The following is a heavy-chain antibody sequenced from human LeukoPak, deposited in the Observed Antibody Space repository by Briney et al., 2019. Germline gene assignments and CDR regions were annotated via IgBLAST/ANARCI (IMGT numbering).Heavy chain of an antibody. D-gene: IGHD6-13*01. V-gene: IGHV3-48*04. J-gene: IGHJ5*01. CDR1: GFTVGSDY. CDR3: ARGYGTSWFYS. CDR2: ISDRSSVI. Sequence: GGSLRLSCAASGFTVGSDYMSWVRQAPGKGLEWVSYISDRSSVIYYADSVEGRFTISRDNAKNSLYLQMNSLRADDTAVYYCARGYGTSWFYSWGQGTLVTVSS.